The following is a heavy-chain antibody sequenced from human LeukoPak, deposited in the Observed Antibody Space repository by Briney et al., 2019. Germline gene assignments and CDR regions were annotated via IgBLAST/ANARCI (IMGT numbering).Heavy chain of an antibody. CDR3: ARPHYSGSGSLPY. J-gene: IGHJ4*02. Sequence: PGGSLRLSCAASGFTFSHAWMTWVRQAPGKGLEWVASIKQDGSETYYVDSVKGRFTISRDNAKNSLYLQMNSLRAEDTAVYYCARPHYSGSGSLPYWGQGTLVTVSS. D-gene: IGHD3-10*01. V-gene: IGHV3-7*01. CDR2: IKQDGSET. CDR1: GFTFSHAW.